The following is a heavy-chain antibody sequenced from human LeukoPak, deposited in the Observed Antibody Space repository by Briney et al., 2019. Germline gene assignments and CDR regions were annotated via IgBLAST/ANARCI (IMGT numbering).Heavy chain of an antibody. J-gene: IGHJ4*02. Sequence: GASVKVSCKASGYTFTGYYMHWVRQAPGQGLEWMGWINPNSGGTNYAQKFQGRVTMTRDTSISTAYMELSRLRSDDTAVYYCARGDTTVTIDSGLGYWGQGTLVTVYS. CDR3: ARGDTTVTIDSGLGY. D-gene: IGHD4-17*01. V-gene: IGHV1-2*02. CDR1: GYTFTGYY. CDR2: INPNSGGT.